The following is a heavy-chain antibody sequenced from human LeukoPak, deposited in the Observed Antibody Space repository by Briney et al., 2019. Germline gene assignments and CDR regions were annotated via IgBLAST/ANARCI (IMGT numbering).Heavy chain of an antibody. CDR1: GGSFSGYY. CDR2: INHSGST. CDR3: ARQSGDAVGSYYLLDY. D-gene: IGHD3-10*01. V-gene: IGHV4-34*01. Sequence: SETLSLTCAVYGGSFSGYYWSWIRQPPGKVLEWIGEINHSGSTNYNPSLKSRVTILVDTSKNQFSLKLSSVTAADTAVYYCARQSGDAVGSYYLLDYWGQGTLVTVST. J-gene: IGHJ4*02.